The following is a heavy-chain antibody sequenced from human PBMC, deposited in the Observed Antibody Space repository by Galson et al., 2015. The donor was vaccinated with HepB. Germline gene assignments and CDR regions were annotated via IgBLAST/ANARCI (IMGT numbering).Heavy chain of an antibody. J-gene: IGHJ4*02. Sequence: SLRLSCAASGFTFSSYAMHWVRQAPGKGLEWVAVISYDGSNKYYADSVKGRFTISRDNSKNTLYLQMNSLRAEDTAVYYCARGDRVATIGYYFDYWGQGTLVTVSS. CDR3: ARGDRVATIGYYFDY. CDR2: ISYDGSNK. CDR1: GFTFSSYA. V-gene: IGHV3-30-3*01. D-gene: IGHD5-12*01.